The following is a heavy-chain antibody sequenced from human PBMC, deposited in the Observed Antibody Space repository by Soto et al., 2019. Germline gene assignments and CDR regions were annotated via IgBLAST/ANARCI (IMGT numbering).Heavy chain of an antibody. CDR3: ARQRGATIFGMVRDDNWFDP. J-gene: IGHJ5*02. V-gene: IGHV5-51*01. Sequence: GESLKISCKGSGYSFTSYWIGWVRQMPGKGLEWMGIIYPGDSDTRYSPSFQGQVTISADKSISTAYLQWSSLKASDTAMYYCARQRGATIFGMVRDDNWFDPWGQGTLVTVSS. CDR1: GYSFTSYW. D-gene: IGHD3-3*01. CDR2: IYPGDSDT.